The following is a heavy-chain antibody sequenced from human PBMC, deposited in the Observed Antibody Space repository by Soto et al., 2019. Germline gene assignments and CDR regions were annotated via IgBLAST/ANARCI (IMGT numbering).Heavy chain of an antibody. CDR2: IYADDSET. V-gene: IGHV5-51*01. CDR3: ARRRGMDV. J-gene: IGHJ6*02. Sequence: PGESLKISCKGSGYIFSDYWINWVRQMPGKGLEWMGIIYADDSETRYSPSFQGQVTISVDKSTNTAYLHWTRLKASDSAMYYCARRRGMDVWGQGTTVTVSS. CDR1: GYIFSDYW.